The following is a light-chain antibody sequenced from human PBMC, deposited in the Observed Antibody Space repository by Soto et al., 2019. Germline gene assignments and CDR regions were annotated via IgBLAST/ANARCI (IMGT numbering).Light chain of an antibody. CDR2: AAS. J-gene: IGKJ4*01. CDR1: QSVTSSY. CDR3: QQYGYSAT. Sequence: EIVLTQSPGTLSLSPGERATLSCRASQSVTSSYLAWYQQKPGQAPRLLIYAASSRATGIPDRFSGSGSGTDFTLTISRLEXEDFAVYYCQQYGYSATFGGGTKVEIK. V-gene: IGKV3-20*01.